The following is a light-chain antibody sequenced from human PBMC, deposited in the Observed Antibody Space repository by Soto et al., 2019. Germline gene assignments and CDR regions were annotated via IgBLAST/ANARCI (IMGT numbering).Light chain of an antibody. Sequence: QSALTQPRSVSGSPGQSVTISCTGTSSDVGAYNYVSWYQHHPGKAPKVMIYDVSERPSGVPDRFSGSKSDNKASLTISGLQAEDEADYYRCSSAGSYSWVFGGGTKLTVL. CDR3: CSSAGSYSWV. V-gene: IGLV2-11*01. J-gene: IGLJ3*02. CDR2: DVS. CDR1: SSDVGAYNY.